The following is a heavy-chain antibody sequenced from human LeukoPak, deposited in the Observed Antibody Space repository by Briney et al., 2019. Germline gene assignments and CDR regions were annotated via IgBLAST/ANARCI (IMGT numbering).Heavy chain of an antibody. Sequence: GGSLRLSCAASGFTFSSYGMHWVRQAPGKGLEWVAVISYDGSNKYYADSVKGRFTISRDNSKNTLYLQMHSLRAEDTAVYYCAKAEASQADYWGQGTLVTVS. CDR1: GFTFSSYG. J-gene: IGHJ4*02. CDR3: AKAEASQADY. CDR2: ISYDGSNK. V-gene: IGHV3-30*18.